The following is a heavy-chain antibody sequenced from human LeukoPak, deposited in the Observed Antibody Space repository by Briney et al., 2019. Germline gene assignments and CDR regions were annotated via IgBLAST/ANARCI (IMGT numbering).Heavy chain of an antibody. D-gene: IGHD3-3*01. CDR3: VKDRSLEAYGMEV. Sequence: GGSLRLSCAASGFTFNSYGMPWVRQAPGKGLEWVAVISHDGSRKYYADSVKGRFTISRDDSKNTLYLQMNGLRAEDTAVYYGVKDRSLEAYGMEVWGQGTTVTVSS. J-gene: IGHJ6*02. CDR1: GFTFNSYG. V-gene: IGHV3-30*18. CDR2: ISHDGSRK.